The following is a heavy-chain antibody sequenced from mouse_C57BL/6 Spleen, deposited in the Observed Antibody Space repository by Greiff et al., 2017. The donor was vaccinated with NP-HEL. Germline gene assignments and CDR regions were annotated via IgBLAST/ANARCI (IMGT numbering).Heavy chain of an antibody. Sequence: VQLQESGPELVKPGASVKISCKASGYAFSSSWMNWVKQRPGKGLEWIGRIYPGDGDTNYNGKFKGKATLTADKSSSTAYMQLSSLTSEDSAVYFCARESYGSTDYWGQGTTLTVSS. V-gene: IGHV1-82*01. CDR1: GYAFSSSW. CDR2: IYPGDGDT. CDR3: ARESYGSTDY. J-gene: IGHJ2*01. D-gene: IGHD1-1*01.